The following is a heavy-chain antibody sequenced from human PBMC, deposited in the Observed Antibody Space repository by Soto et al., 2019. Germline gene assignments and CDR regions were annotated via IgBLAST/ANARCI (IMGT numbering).Heavy chain of an antibody. CDR3: ARGMLSSSWYPDKYSYYHYGMDV. V-gene: IGHV3-30-3*01. D-gene: IGHD6-13*01. Sequence: PGGSLRLSCAASGFTFSSYAMHWVRQAPGKGLEWVAVISYDGSNKYYADSVKGRFTISRDNSKNTLYLQMNSLRAEDTAVYCCARGMLSSSWYPDKYSYYHYGMDVWGQGTTVTVSS. CDR1: GFTFSSYA. CDR2: ISYDGSNK. J-gene: IGHJ6*02.